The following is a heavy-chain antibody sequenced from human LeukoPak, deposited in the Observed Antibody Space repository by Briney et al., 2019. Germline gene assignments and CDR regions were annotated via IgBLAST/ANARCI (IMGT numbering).Heavy chain of an antibody. Sequence: GGSLRLSCAASGFTFSSYSMNWVRQAPGKGLKWVSSISSSSSYIYYADSVKGRFTISRDNAKNSLYLQMNSLRAEDTAVYYCARTPNPYDILTGWVYWGQGTLVTVSS. CDR2: ISSSSSYI. CDR3: ARTPNPYDILTGWVY. J-gene: IGHJ4*02. CDR1: GFTFSSYS. D-gene: IGHD3-9*01. V-gene: IGHV3-21*01.